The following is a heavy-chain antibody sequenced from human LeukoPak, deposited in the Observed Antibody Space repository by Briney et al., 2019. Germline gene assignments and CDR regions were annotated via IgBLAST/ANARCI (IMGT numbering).Heavy chain of an antibody. V-gene: IGHV3-30*04. Sequence: PGGSLRLSCAASGFTFSSYAMHWVRQAPGKGLEWVAVISYDGSNKFYADSVKGRFTISRDNSKNTVYLQMNSLRGDDSAVYFCAKEYKAMSFFDYWGQGTLVTVSS. D-gene: IGHD1-1*01. J-gene: IGHJ4*02. CDR1: GFTFSSYA. CDR2: ISYDGSNK. CDR3: AKEYKAMSFFDY.